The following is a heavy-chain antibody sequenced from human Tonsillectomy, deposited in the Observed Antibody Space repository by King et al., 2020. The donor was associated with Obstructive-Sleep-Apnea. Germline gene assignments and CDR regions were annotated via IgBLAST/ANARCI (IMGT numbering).Heavy chain of an antibody. V-gene: IGHV3-30*18. D-gene: IGHD3/OR15-3a*01. CDR2: ISYDGSNK. CDR1: GFTFSSYG. J-gene: IGHJ4*02. Sequence: QVQLVESGGGVVQPGRSLRVSCAASGFTFSSYGMHWVRQAPGKGLEWVAVISYDGSNKYYADSVKGRFTISRDNSKNTLCLQMDSLRAEDTAVYYCAKDRDRGRLDYWGQGTLVTVSS. CDR3: AKDRDRGRLDY.